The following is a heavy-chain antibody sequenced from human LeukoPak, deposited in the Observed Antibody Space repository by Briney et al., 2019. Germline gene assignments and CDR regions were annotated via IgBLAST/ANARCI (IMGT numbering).Heavy chain of an antibody. J-gene: IGHJ5*02. V-gene: IGHV4-39*07. CDR1: GGSIGSSSYY. Sequence: SETLSLTCFVSGGSIGSSSYYWGWIRQPPGKGREWIGSIYYSGSTYYNPSLKSRVSISLDTSKNQFSLTLSSVTDADTAVYYCARGRAYYDILTGYYNVRSYWFVPWGQGTLVTVSS. D-gene: IGHD3-9*01. CDR2: IYYSGST. CDR3: ARGRAYYDILTGYYNVRSYWFVP.